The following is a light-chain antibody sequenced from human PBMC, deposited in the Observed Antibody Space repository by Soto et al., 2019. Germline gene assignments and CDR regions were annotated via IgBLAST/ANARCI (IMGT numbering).Light chain of an antibody. CDR3: CSYTTSSTYV. J-gene: IGLJ1*01. Sequence: QSALTQPASVSGSPGQSITISCTGTSSDIGAHNYVSWYQQHPGKAPKLMIYDVNDQPSDISDRFSGSKSGNTASLTISGLQSEDEADYYCCSYTTSSTYVFGPGTKVTVL. CDR2: DVN. V-gene: IGLV2-14*01. CDR1: SSDIGAHNY.